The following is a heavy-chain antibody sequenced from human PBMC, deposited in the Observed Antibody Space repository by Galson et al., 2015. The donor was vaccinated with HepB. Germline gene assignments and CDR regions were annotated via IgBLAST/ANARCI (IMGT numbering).Heavy chain of an antibody. CDR3: AKVGTGITIFGVAIGY. J-gene: IGHJ4*02. CDR2: ISYDGSNK. Sequence: SLRLSCAASGFTFSSYGMHWVRQAPGKGLGWVAVISYDGSNKYYADSVKGRFTISRDNSKNTLYLQMNSQRAEDTAVYYCAKVGTGITIFGVAIGYWGQGTLVTVSS. V-gene: IGHV3-30*18. D-gene: IGHD3-3*01. CDR1: GFTFSSYG.